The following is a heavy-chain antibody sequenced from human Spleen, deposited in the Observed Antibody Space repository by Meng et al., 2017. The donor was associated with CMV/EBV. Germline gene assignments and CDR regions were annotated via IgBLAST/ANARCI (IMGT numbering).Heavy chain of an antibody. CDR1: GFSFSESA. J-gene: IGHJ4*02. Sequence: LRLSCTVSGFSFSESAMTWVRQAPGKGLEWVAVVYSGGPNAYYSDAVRGRFTISRDNSKNTLYLHMNSLRVEDTALYYCTRKDGEVLQWGRGTLVTVSS. CDR3: TRKDGEVLQ. CDR2: VYSGGPNA. D-gene: IGHD4-17*01. V-gene: IGHV3-23*03.